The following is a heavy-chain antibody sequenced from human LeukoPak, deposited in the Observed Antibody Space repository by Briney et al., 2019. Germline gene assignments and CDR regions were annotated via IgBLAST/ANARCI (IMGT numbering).Heavy chain of an antibody. V-gene: IGHV3-38-3*01. Sequence: PGGSLRLSCAASGFTVSSNEMSWVRQAPGKGLEWVSSISGGSTYYADSRKGRFTISRDNSKNTLHLQMNSLRAEDTAVYYCAKDLYYDFWSGSGFDYWGQGTLVTVSS. CDR1: GFTVSSNE. CDR2: ISGGST. D-gene: IGHD3-3*01. J-gene: IGHJ4*02. CDR3: AKDLYYDFWSGSGFDY.